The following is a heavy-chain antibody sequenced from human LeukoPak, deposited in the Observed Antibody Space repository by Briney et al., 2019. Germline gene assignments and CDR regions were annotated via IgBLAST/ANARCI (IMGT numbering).Heavy chain of an antibody. CDR1: GGTFNKYA. CDR2: IIPMFGTA. CDR3: ARDYGCSRGVCYSNWFDP. J-gene: IGHJ5*02. Sequence: SVKVSCKASGGTFNKYAISWVRQAPGQGLEWMGGIIPMFGTADYAQKFQGRVTITADESTSTAYMELDSLRSEDTGVYYCARDYGCSRGVCYSNWFDPWGRGTLVTVSS. V-gene: IGHV1-69*13. D-gene: IGHD2-8*01.